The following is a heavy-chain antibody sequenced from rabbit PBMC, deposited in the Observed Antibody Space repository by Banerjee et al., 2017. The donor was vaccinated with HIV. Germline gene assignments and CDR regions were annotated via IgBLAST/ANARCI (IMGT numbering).Heavy chain of an antibody. CDR1: GLDFSSSYW. Sequence: QEQLVESGGGLVQPEGSLTLTCTASGLDFSSSYWIYWVRQAPGKGLEWIGCIYGGISGTTWYASWAEGRFTISKTSSTTVTLQMTSLTAADTATYFCARWASSSGYGLSGLDLWGQGTLVTVS. J-gene: IGHJ3*01. V-gene: IGHV1S45*01. CDR2: IYGGISGTT. CDR3: ARWASSSGYGLSGLDL. D-gene: IGHD1-1*01.